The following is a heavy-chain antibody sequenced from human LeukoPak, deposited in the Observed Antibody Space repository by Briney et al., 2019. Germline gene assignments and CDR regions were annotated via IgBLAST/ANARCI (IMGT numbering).Heavy chain of an antibody. J-gene: IGHJ4*02. V-gene: IGHV1-2*06. D-gene: IGHD2-2*01. CDR1: GYTFTGDH. CDR2: INPNSGDT. CDR3: ARDYCSSTSCLFDY. Sequence: ASVKVSCKASGYTFTGDHMHWVRQAPGQGLEWMGRINPNSGDTNYAQKFQGRVTMTRDTSISTAYMELSRLRSDDTAVYYCARDYCSSTSCLFDYWSQGTLVTVSS.